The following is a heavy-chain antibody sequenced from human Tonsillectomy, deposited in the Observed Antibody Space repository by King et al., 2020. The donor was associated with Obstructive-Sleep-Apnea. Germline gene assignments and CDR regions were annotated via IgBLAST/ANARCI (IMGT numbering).Heavy chain of an antibody. Sequence: QVQLVESGTEVGKPGASVNVSCKTSGYSFTDYYIHWVRQAPGQGLEWMGWINPDSGDANYEQDFQGWFTMTRETSISTAYMELSGLTFDATAVYFCARGRGGWYTDFWGQGTLVTVSS. V-gene: IGHV1-2*04. CDR2: INPDSGDA. J-gene: IGHJ4*02. D-gene: IGHD6-19*01. CDR3: ARGRGGWYTDF. CDR1: GYSFTDYY.